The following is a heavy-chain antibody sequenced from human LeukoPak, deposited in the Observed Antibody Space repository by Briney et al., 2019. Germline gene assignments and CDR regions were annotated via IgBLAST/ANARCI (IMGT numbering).Heavy chain of an antibody. CDR3: ARFQVDAFDI. Sequence: PSETLSLTCAVYGGSFSGYYWSWIRQPPGKGLEWIGEINHSGSTNYNPSLKSRVTISVDTSKNQFSLKLSSVTAADTAVYYCARFQVDAFDIWGQGTMVTVSS. V-gene: IGHV4-34*01. CDR1: GGSFSGYY. CDR2: INHSGST. J-gene: IGHJ3*02.